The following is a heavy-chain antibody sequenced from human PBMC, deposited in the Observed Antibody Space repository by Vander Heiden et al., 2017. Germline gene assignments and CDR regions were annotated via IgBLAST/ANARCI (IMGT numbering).Heavy chain of an antibody. CDR2: MNPNSGNT. D-gene: IGHD2-21*02. CDR3: AREGVVVTPIPDPFDI. V-gene: IGHV1-8*01. Sequence: QVQLVQSGAEMKKPGASVKVSCTASGYTFSRYDINWVRQAAGQGLEWMGWMNPNSGNTGYAQKFQGRVTMTRSTSISTAYMELSSLTSEDTAVYYCAREGVVVTPIPDPFDIWGQGTMVTVSS. J-gene: IGHJ3*02. CDR1: GYTFSRYD.